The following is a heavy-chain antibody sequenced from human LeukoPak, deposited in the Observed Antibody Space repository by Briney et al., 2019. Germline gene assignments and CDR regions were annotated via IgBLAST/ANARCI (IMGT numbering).Heavy chain of an antibody. CDR2: IKPNSGGT. CDR1: GYTFTGYY. Sequence: GASVKVSCKASGYTFTGYYIHWVRQAPGQGLEWMGRIKPNSGGTDFAQKFQGRVTMTGDTSINTAYMELSRLKSDDTAVYYCTRGDRNEKFDYWGQGTLVTVSS. CDR3: TRGDRNEKFDY. J-gene: IGHJ4*02. V-gene: IGHV1-2*06. D-gene: IGHD1-14*01.